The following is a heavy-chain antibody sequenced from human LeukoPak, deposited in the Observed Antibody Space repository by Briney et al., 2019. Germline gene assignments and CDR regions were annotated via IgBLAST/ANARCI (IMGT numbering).Heavy chain of an antibody. J-gene: IGHJ6*03. CDR1: GGTFSSYA. D-gene: IGHD6-13*01. V-gene: IGHV1-69*05. CDR2: IIPIFGTA. Sequence: SVKVSCKASGGTFSSYAISWVRQAPGQGLEWMGGIIPIFGTANYAQKFQGRVTITTDESTSTAYMELSSLRSEDTAVYYCARDEGIAAAGKGAGYYYYMDVWGKGTTVTVSS. CDR3: ARDEGIAAAGKGAGYYYYMDV.